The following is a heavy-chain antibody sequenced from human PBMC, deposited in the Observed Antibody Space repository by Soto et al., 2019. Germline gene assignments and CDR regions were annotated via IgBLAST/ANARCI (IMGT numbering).Heavy chain of an antibody. Sequence: QGPLQQSGPGLVKPSQTISLTCAISGDSVSSNSVAWNWIRQAPSRGVEWLGRTYSRSKWYNDSGVTAKGRITITPDTATHQFALQLNSVTPEDTAVDYCARGRFNAFGIWGQGTMVTVSS. D-gene: IGHD3-3*01. CDR2: TYSRSKWYN. J-gene: IGHJ3*02. V-gene: IGHV6-1*01. CDR3: ARGRFNAFGI. CDR1: GDSVSSNSVA.